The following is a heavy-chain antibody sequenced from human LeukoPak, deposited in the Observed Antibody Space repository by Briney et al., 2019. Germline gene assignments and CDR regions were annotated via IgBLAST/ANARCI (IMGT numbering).Heavy chain of an antibody. V-gene: IGHV3-74*01. CDR1: GFTFSTYW. D-gene: IGHD6-13*01. J-gene: IGHJ4*02. Sequence: GGSLRLSCAASGFTFSTYWMHWVRQAPGKGLVWVSRITNDGSSTIYADSVKGRFTISRDNAKNTLYLQMNSLRAEDTAVYYCARRGLSSSWPFDYWGQGTLVTVSS. CDR2: ITNDGSST. CDR3: ARRGLSSSWPFDY.